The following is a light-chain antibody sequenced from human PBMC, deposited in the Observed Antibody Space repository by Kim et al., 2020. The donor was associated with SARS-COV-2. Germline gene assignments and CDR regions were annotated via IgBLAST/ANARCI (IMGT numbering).Light chain of an antibody. CDR3: QVWDSSSDHPEV. Sequence: PGKTARITCGGNNIGSKSVHWYQQKPGQAPVLVIYYDSDRPSGIPERFSGSNSGNTATLTINRVEAGDEADYYCQVWDSSSDHPEVFGGGTQLTVL. J-gene: IGLJ3*02. CDR1: NIGSKS. CDR2: YDS. V-gene: IGLV3-21*04.